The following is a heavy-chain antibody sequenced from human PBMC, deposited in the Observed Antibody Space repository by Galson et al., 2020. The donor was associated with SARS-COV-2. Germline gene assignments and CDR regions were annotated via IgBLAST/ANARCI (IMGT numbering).Heavy chain of an antibody. CDR1: GFTFTSYW. CDR3: ARKGGCSSTTCYPYYYYGMDF. J-gene: IGHJ6*02. Sequence: TGGSLRLSYAASGFTFTSYWMTWVRQAPGKGLEWVANIKQDGSEKYYVDSVKGRFTISRDNAENSLYLQMNSLRAEDTAVYYCARKGGCSSTTCYPYYYYGMDFWGQGTTVTVSS. V-gene: IGHV3-7*01. CDR2: IKQDGSEK. D-gene: IGHD2-2*01.